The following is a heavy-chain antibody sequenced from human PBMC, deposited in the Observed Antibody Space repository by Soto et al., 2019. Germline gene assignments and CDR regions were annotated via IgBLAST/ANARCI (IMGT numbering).Heavy chain of an antibody. CDR2: ISGSGSGDST. Sequence: QPGGSLRLSCAASGFTFSSCAMSWVRQAPGKGLEWVSSISGSGSGDSTYYANSVKGRFTVSRDNSKNTLYLQMDSLRAEDTAVYYCAKDVVTAIPGNLDYFDYWGQGTLVTVSS. CDR3: AKDVVTAIPGNLDYFDY. J-gene: IGHJ4*02. D-gene: IGHD2-21*02. V-gene: IGHV3-23*01. CDR1: GFTFSSCA.